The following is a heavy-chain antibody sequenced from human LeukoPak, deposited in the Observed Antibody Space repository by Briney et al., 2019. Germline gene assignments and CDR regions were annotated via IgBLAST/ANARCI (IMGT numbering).Heavy chain of an antibody. CDR1: GYTLTELS. CDR3: ATRSSHAYWLAFYGIDV. Sequence: ASVKVSCKVSGYTLTELSMHWVRQAPGKGLEWMGGFDPEDGETIYAQKFQGRVTMTEDTSTDTAYMELSSLRSEDTAVYYCATRSSHAYWLAFYGIDVLGKGTTVTVSS. V-gene: IGHV1-24*01. J-gene: IGHJ6*04. D-gene: IGHD6-19*01. CDR2: FDPEDGET.